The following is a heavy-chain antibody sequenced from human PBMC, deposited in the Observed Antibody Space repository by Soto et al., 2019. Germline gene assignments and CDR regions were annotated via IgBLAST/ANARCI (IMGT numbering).Heavy chain of an antibody. CDR3: ALHYCSGSNYYYYGMDV. Sequence: QVQLVQSGAEVKKPGSSVKVSCKASGGTFSSYAISWVRQAPGQGLEWMGGIIPIFGTANYAQKCQGRVTITADESTSTAYMGLSSLRSEDTAVYYCALHYCSGSNYYYYGMDVWGQGTTVTVSS. J-gene: IGHJ6*02. CDR1: GGTFSSYA. V-gene: IGHV1-69*12. CDR2: IIPIFGTA. D-gene: IGHD3-10*01.